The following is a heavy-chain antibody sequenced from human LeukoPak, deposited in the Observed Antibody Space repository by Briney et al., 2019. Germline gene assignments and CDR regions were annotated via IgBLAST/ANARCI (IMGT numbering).Heavy chain of an antibody. CDR3: ARNSSSSFDY. V-gene: IGHV4-34*01. J-gene: IGHJ4*02. CDR1: GGSFSGYY. Sequence: SETLSLTCAVYGGSFSGYYWSWIRQPPGKGLEWIGEINHSGSTNYNPSLKSRVTISVDTSKNQFSLKLSSVTAADTAVYYCARNSSSSFDYWGQGTLVTVSS. D-gene: IGHD6-6*01. CDR2: INHSGST.